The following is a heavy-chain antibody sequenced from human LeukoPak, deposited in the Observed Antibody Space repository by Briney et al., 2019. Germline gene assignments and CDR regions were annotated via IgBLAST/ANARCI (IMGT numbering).Heavy chain of an antibody. V-gene: IGHV1-18*01. Sequence: ASVKVSCKASGYTFTSYGISWVRQAPGQGLEWMGWISAYNGNTNYAQKLQGRVTMTADTSTSTAYMELRSLRSDDTAVYYCARECRGTSCYRTGEGYYYMDVWGKGTTVTVSS. J-gene: IGHJ6*03. CDR3: ARECRGTSCYRTGEGYYYMDV. CDR1: GYTFTSYG. D-gene: IGHD2-2*01. CDR2: ISAYNGNT.